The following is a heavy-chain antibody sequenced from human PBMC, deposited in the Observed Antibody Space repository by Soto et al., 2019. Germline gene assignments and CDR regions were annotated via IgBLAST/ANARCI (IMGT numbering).Heavy chain of an antibody. Sequence: EVLLVESGGGLVQPGGSLKLSCAASGFVFKDSSIHWVRQASGKGVEWVGRIRDRAFSYATAYAASVKGRFTISRDDSTNTAYLQMNSLNTEDTAIYYCTRLISAAQDYWGQGTLVTVS. CDR1: GFVFKDSS. V-gene: IGHV3-73*01. D-gene: IGHD3-10*01. CDR2: IRDRAFSYAT. CDR3: TRLISAAQDY. J-gene: IGHJ4*02.